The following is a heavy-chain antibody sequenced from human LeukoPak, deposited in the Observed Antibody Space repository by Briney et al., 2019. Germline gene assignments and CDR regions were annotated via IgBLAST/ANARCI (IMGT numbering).Heavy chain of an antibody. CDR3: ARGSLSSGGTNWFDP. D-gene: IGHD3-10*01. CDR2: INPNSGGT. J-gene: IGHJ5*02. CDR1: GYTFTGYY. Sequence: GASVKVSCKASGYTFTGYYMHWVRQAPGQGLEWMGWINPNSGGTNYAQKFQGRVTMTRDTSISTAYMELSRLRSDDTAVYYCARGSLSSGGTNWFDPWGQGTLVTVSS. V-gene: IGHV1-2*02.